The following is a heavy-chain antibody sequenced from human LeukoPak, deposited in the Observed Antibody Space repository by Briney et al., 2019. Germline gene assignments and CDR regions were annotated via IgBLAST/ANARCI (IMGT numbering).Heavy chain of an antibody. CDR1: GFTFSDYY. Sequence: GSLRLSCAASGFTFSDYYMSWIRQAPGKGLEWVSYISSSGSTIYYADSVKGRFTISRDNAKNSLYLQMNSLRAEDTAVYYCARNYPYQSSSWSTFDYWGQGTLVTVSS. CDR3: ARNYPYQSSSWSTFDY. CDR2: ISSSGSTI. D-gene: IGHD6-13*01. V-gene: IGHV3-11*01. J-gene: IGHJ4*02.